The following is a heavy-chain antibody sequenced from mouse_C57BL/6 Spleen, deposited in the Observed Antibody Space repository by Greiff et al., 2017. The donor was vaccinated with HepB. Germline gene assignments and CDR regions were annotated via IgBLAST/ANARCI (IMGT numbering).Heavy chain of an antibody. Sequence: EVKLVESGEGLVKPGGSLKLSCAASGFTFSSYAMSWVRQTPEKRLEWVAYISSGGDYIYYADTVKGRFTISRDNARNTLYLQMSSLKSEDTAMYYCTKYGSSSWFAYWGQGTLVTVSA. CDR2: ISSGGDYI. CDR1: GFTFSSYA. CDR3: TKYGSSSWFAY. V-gene: IGHV5-9-1*02. J-gene: IGHJ3*01. D-gene: IGHD1-1*01.